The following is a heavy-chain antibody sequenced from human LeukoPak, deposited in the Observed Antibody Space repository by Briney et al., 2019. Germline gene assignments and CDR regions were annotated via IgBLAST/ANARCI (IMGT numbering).Heavy chain of an antibody. V-gene: IGHV1-2*02. Sequence: ASVKVSCKASGYTFTGYYMHCVRQAPGQGLEWMGWINPNSGGTNYAQKFQGRDTMTRDTSISTAYMELSRMRSDDTAVYYCARAYCSSTSCYGSMAYYFDYWGQGTLVTVSS. D-gene: IGHD2-2*01. CDR3: ARAYCSSTSCYGSMAYYFDY. CDR2: INPNSGGT. J-gene: IGHJ4*02. CDR1: GYTFTGYY.